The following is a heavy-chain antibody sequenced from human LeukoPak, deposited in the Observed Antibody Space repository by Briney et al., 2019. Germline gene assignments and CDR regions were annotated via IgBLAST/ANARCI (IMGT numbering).Heavy chain of an antibody. D-gene: IGHD6-13*01. CDR2: TYYRSKWYN. Sequence: SQTLSLTCAISGDSVSSNSAAWNWIWQSPSRGLEWLGRTYYRSKWYNDYAVSVKSRITINPDTSKNQFSLQLNSVTPEDTAVYYCARMGQQLVRNWFDPWGQGTLVTVSS. V-gene: IGHV6-1*01. J-gene: IGHJ5*02. CDR3: ARMGQQLVRNWFDP. CDR1: GDSVSSNSAA.